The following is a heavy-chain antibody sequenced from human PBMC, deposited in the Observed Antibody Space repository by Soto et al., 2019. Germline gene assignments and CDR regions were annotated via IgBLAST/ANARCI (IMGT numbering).Heavy chain of an antibody. CDR3: AKDPAVAAPGAFAI. D-gene: IGHD6-19*01. CDR1: GFTFSSYG. CDR2: ISYDGSNK. V-gene: IGHV3-30*18. Sequence: GGSLRLSCAASGFTFSSYGMHWVRQAPGKGLEWVAVISYDGSNKYYADSVKGRFTISRDNSKNTLYLQMNSLRAEDTAVYYCAKDPAVAAPGAFAISGQGTMVTVSS. J-gene: IGHJ3*02.